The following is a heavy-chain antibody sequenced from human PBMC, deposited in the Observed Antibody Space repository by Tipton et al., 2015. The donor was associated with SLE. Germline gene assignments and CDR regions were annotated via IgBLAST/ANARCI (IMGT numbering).Heavy chain of an antibody. CDR1: GHSISSGFY. Sequence: TLSLTCSASGHSISSGFYWGWIRQSPGKGLEWIGNFYHRGATYYNPSLKSRVTISVDRSKNQFSLRLSSVTAADTAVYYCARDPNGGYGSFDYWGLGALVTVSS. V-gene: IGHV4-38-2*02. J-gene: IGHJ4*02. D-gene: IGHD7-27*01. CDR2: FYHRGAT. CDR3: ARDPNGGYGSFDY.